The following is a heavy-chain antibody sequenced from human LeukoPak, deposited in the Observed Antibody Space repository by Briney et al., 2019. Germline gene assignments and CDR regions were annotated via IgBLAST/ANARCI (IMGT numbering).Heavy chain of an antibody. CDR1: GYTFTGYY. V-gene: IGHV1-2*02. CDR2: INPNSGGT. J-gene: IGHJ6*02. Sequence: GASVKVSCKASGYTFTGYYMHWVRQAPGQGLEWMGWINPNSGGTNYAQKSQGRVTMTRDTSITTAYMELSRLRSDDTAVYYCARGYCSSTNCYAHYYYGMDVWGQGTTVTVSS. D-gene: IGHD2-2*01. CDR3: ARGYCSSTNCYAHYYYGMDV.